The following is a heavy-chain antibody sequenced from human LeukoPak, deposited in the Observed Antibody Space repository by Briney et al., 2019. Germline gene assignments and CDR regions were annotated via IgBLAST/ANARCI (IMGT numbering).Heavy chain of an antibody. CDR1: GGTFSSYA. J-gene: IGHJ5*02. D-gene: IGHD6-6*01. CDR2: IIPIFGTA. V-gene: IGHV1-69*05. Sequence: RASVKVSCKASGGTFSSYAISWVRQAPGQGLEWMGGIIPIFGTANYAQKFQGRVTITTDESTSTAYMELSSLRSEDTAVYYCARFARPEDNWFDPWGQGTLVTVSS. CDR3: ARFARPEDNWFDP.